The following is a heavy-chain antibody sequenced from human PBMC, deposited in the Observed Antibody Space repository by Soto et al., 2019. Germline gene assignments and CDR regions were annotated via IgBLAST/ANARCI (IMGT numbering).Heavy chain of an antibody. CDR3: AKDPRADVDTAMAYFDY. V-gene: IGHV3-30*18. CDR1: GFTFSSYG. Sequence: QVQLVESGGGVVQPGRSLRLSCAASGFTFSSYGMHWVRQAPGKGLEWVAVISYDGSNKYYADSVKGRFTISRDNSKNKLYLQMNSLRAEDTAVYYCAKDPRADVDTAMAYFDYWGQGTLVTVSS. CDR2: ISYDGSNK. D-gene: IGHD5-18*01. J-gene: IGHJ4*02.